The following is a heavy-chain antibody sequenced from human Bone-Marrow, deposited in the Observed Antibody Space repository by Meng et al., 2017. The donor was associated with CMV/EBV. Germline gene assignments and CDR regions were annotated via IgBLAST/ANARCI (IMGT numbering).Heavy chain of an antibody. CDR1: GFTLSTYA. CDR3: AKMRGYCSGGRCASQPFDS. J-gene: IGHJ4*02. D-gene: IGHD2-15*01. Sequence: GGSLRLSCAASGFTLSTYAITWFRQVSGKGLEWVPVLYDSGRYTDYADSVKGRFTTFRANSKNTLYLQMNSLRAEDTAIYYCAKMRGYCSGGRCASQPFDSWGQGTLVTVSS. V-gene: IGHV3-23*01. CDR2: LYDSGRYT.